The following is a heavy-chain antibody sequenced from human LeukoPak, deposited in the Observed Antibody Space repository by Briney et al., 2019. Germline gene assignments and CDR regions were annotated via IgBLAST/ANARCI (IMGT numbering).Heavy chain of an antibody. D-gene: IGHD3-10*01. J-gene: IGHJ1*01. CDR3: ARDPAFTPVVRGVYHREH. CDR1: GGSISSSSYY. Sequence: SETLSLTCTVSGGSISSSSYYWGWIRQPPGKGLEWIGSIYYSGSTYYNPSLKSRVTISVDTSKNQFSLKLSSVTAADTAVYYCARDPAFTPVVRGVYHREHWGQGTLVTVSS. CDR2: IYYSGST. V-gene: IGHV4-39*07.